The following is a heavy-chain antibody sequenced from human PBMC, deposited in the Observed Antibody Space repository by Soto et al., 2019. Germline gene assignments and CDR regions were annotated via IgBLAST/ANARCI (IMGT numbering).Heavy chain of an antibody. D-gene: IGHD2-15*01. J-gene: IGHJ4*02. Sequence: QVQLVESGGGVVQPGRSLRLSCAASGFTFRSYAMHWVRQAPGKGLEWVAVISYDGSNKYYADSVKGRFTISRDNSKNTLYLLMNSLRTEDTAVYYCAREYCSGRSCYYLDYWGQGTLVTVSS. CDR3: AREYCSGRSCYYLDY. CDR1: GFTFRSYA. V-gene: IGHV3-30-3*01. CDR2: ISYDGSNK.